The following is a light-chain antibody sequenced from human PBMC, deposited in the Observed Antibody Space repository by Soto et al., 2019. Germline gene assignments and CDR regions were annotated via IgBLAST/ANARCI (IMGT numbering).Light chain of an antibody. Sequence: QSALTQPASVSGSPGQSITISCTGTSSDVGTYNLVSWYQQHPGKAPKLMIYEGSKRPSGVSNRLSGSKSGNTASLTISGLQAEDEADYYCGSYAGSRISMVFGVGTKLTVL. CDR3: GSYAGSRISMV. V-gene: IGLV2-23*01. CDR2: EGS. CDR1: SSDVGTYNL. J-gene: IGLJ2*01.